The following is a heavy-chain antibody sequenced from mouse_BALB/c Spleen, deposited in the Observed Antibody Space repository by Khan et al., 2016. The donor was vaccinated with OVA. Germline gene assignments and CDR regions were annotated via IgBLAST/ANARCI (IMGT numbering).Heavy chain of an antibody. CDR3: NAVWLLRGFAY. Sequence: VQLKQSGAELVRSGASVKLSCTASGFNIKDYYMHWVKQRPEQGLEWIGWIDPENGDTKYAPKFQGKATMTADTSSNTAYLQLSSLTSEDTAVYDCNAVWLLRGFAYWGQGTLVTVSA. D-gene: IGHD2-3*01. J-gene: IGHJ3*01. CDR1: GFNIKDYY. V-gene: IGHV14-4*02. CDR2: IDPENGDT.